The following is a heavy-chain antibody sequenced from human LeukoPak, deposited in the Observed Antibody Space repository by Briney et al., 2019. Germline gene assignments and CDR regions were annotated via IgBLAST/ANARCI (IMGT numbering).Heavy chain of an antibody. D-gene: IGHD1-26*01. CDR3: ARVYVVGATPVGY. V-gene: IGHV3-30-3*01. CDR1: GFTFSSYA. Sequence: GGSLRLSCAASGFTFSSYAMHWVRQAPGKGLEWVAVISYDGSNKYYADSVKGRFTISRDNSKNTLYLQMNSLRAEDTAVYYCARVYVVGATPVGYWGQGTLVTVSS. J-gene: IGHJ4*02. CDR2: ISYDGSNK.